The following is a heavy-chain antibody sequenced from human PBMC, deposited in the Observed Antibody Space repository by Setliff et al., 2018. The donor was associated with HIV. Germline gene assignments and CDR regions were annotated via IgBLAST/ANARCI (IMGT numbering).Heavy chain of an antibody. D-gene: IGHD3-3*01. CDR3: ARGRALEWLLNH. V-gene: IGHV3-30*12. J-gene: IGHJ4*02. CDR2: MYYDGVTT. CDR1: GFNVEKSG. Sequence: GGPLRLSCEASGFNVEKSGMHWIRQAPGKGLEWVAVMYYDGVTTYYADSVKGRFTISRDGSKNMIFLQMNSLRVDDTAVYYCARGRALEWLLNHWGQGTRVTVSS.